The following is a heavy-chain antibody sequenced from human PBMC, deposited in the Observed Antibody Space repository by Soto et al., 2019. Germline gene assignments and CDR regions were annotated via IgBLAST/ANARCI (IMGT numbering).Heavy chain of an antibody. Sequence: QVQLVQSGAEVKKPGSSVKVSCKVSGGTFSSHSINWVRQAPGQGPEWMGGFIPIFGTENYAQKFRGRVTITADESTSTAYMELSSLPSEDTALYYCSTSVYCSTTSCYYYYGLDVWGQGTTVIVSS. V-gene: IGHV1-69*01. J-gene: IGHJ6*02. CDR2: FIPIFGTE. D-gene: IGHD2-2*01. CDR1: GGTFSSHS. CDR3: STSVYCSTTSCYYYYGLDV.